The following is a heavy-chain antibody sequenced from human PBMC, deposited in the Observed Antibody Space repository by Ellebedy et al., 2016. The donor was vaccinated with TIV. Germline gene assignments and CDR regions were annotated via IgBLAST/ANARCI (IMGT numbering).Heavy chain of an antibody. CDR3: ARDEGSGSYHY. D-gene: IGHD1-26*01. J-gene: IGHJ4*02. V-gene: IGHV4-34*01. CDR1: GGSLSGYY. CDR2: VDHRGSI. Sequence: SETLSLTXAVYGGSLSGYYWSWIRQSPGKGLGWIGEVDHRGSINFNPSLKSRVTISLDTSKNQFSLKVTSVTAADTAVYYCARDEGSGSYHYWGQGLLLTVSS.